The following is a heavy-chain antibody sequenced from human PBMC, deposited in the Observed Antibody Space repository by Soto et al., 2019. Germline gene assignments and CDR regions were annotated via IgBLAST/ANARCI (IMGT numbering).Heavy chain of an antibody. Sequence: QVQLQESGPGLVKPSQTLSLTCTVSGGSISSGGYYWSWIRQHPGKGLEWIGYIYYSGSTYYNPSLKSRVTISVDTSKNQFSLKLSSVTAADTAVYYCARLQPEYSSSLYPETPYFDYWGQGTLVTVSS. D-gene: IGHD6-6*01. V-gene: IGHV4-31*03. CDR1: GGSISSGGYY. CDR2: IYYSGST. CDR3: ARLQPEYSSSLYPETPYFDY. J-gene: IGHJ4*02.